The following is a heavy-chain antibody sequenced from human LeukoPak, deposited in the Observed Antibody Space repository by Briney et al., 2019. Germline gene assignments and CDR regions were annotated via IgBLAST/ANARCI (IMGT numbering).Heavy chain of an antibody. Sequence: ASVKVSCKASGYTFTSSGISWVRQAPGQGLEWMGWISAYNGNTNYAQKLQGRVTMTTDTSTSTAYMELRSLRSDDTAVYYCASAEIVGATTRGAFDIWGQGTMVTVSS. CDR2: ISAYNGNT. CDR3: ASAEIVGATTRGAFDI. V-gene: IGHV1-18*01. J-gene: IGHJ3*02. CDR1: GYTFTSSG. D-gene: IGHD1-26*01.